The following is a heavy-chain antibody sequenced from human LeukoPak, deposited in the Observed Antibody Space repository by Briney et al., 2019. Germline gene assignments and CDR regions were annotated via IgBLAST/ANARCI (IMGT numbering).Heavy chain of an antibody. V-gene: IGHV4-59*01. J-gene: IGHJ4*02. Sequence: SETLSLTCTVSGGSISSYYWSWIRQPPGKGLEWIGYIYYSGSTNYNPSLKSRVTISVDTSKNQFSLKLSSVTAADTAVYYCARAGGYDSSGYVLDYWGQGTLVTVSS. CDR3: ARAGGYDSSGYVLDY. D-gene: IGHD3-22*01. CDR1: GGSISSYY. CDR2: IYYSGST.